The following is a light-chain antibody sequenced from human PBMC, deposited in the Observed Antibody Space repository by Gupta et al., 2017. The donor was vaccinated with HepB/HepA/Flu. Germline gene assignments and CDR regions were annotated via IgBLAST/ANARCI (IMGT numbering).Light chain of an antibody. V-gene: IGKV3-20*01. CDR2: GAS. CDR3: QQDGSSPLT. Sequence: EIVLTQSPGTLSLSPGERATLSCRASQSVSSSYLAWYQQKPGQAPRLLIYGASSRATGIPDRFSGSGSGTDFTLTISRREPEDFAVYYCQQDGSSPLTFGGGTXVEIK. CDR1: QSVSSSY. J-gene: IGKJ4*01.